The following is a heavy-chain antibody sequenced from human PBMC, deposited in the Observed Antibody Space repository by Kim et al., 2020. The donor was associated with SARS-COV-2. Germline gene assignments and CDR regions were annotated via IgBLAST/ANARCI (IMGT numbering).Heavy chain of an antibody. Sequence: DSVTGRFTISRDNAKNSLYLQMNSLRDEDTAVYYCARDPKGGYQYYFDYWGQGTLVTVSS. CDR3: ARDPKGGYQYYFDY. J-gene: IGHJ4*02. V-gene: IGHV3-48*02. D-gene: IGHD1-26*01.